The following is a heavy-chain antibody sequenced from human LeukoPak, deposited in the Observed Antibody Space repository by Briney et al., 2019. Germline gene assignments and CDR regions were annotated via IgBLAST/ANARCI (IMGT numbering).Heavy chain of an antibody. Sequence: PGGSLRLSCAASGFTFSSYGMHWVRQAPGKGLEWVAFIRYDGSNKYYADSVKGRFTISRDNSKNTLYLQMNSLRAEDTAVYYCVRDMGGWQTYFDYWGQGTLVTVSS. V-gene: IGHV3-30*02. D-gene: IGHD6-19*01. CDR1: GFTFSSYG. J-gene: IGHJ4*02. CDR3: VRDMGGWQTYFDY. CDR2: IRYDGSNK.